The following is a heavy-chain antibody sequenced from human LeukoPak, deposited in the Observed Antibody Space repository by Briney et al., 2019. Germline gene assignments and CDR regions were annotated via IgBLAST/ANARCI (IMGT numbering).Heavy chain of an antibody. J-gene: IGHJ2*01. D-gene: IGHD4-17*01. V-gene: IGHV4-4*07. Sequence: SETLSLTCTVSGGSISSYYWSWIRQPAGKGLEWIGRIYTSGSTNYNPSLKSRVTMSVDTSKNQFSLKLSSVTAADTAVYYCARYYGAYGTDTGWYFDLSGRGTLVTVSS. CDR3: ARYYGAYGTDTGWYFDL. CDR1: GGSISSYY. CDR2: IYTSGST.